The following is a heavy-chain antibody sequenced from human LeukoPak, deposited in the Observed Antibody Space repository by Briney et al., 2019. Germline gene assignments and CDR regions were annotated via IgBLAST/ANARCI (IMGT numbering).Heavy chain of an antibody. D-gene: IGHD3-10*01. J-gene: IGHJ3*02. CDR1: GAFIRGGGVY. CDR3: ARDTRRELLAAFDI. V-gene: IGHV4-30-2*01. CDR2: IYHSGTT. Sequence: PSETLSLTCTVSGAFIRGGGVYWRWIRQPPGKGLEWIGYIYHSGTTYYSPSLKSRVTISVDTSKNHFSLNLSSVTAADTAVYYCARDTRRELLAAFDIWGQGTLVTVSS.